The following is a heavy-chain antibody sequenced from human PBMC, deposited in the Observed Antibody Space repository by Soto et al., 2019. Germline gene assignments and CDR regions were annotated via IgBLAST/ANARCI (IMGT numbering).Heavy chain of an antibody. CDR2: ISSSSSYT. CDR3: ARQSLSSSGDGYFDY. Sequence: PGGSLRLSCAASGFTFSDYYMSWIRQAPGKGLEWVSYISSSSSYTNYADSVKGRFTISRDNAKNSLYLQMNSLRAEDTAVYYCARQSLSSSGDGYFDYWGQGTLVTVSS. J-gene: IGHJ4*02. V-gene: IGHV3-11*03. D-gene: IGHD6-13*01. CDR1: GFTFSDYY.